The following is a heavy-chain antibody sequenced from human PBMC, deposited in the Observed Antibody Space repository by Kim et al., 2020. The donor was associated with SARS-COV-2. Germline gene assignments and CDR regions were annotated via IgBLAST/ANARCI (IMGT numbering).Heavy chain of an antibody. CDR2: INAANGVP. J-gene: IGHJ4*02. D-gene: IGHD3-3*01. Sequence: ASVQVSCKASGYIFTSDALHWVRQAPGQSLEWMGWINAANGVPKYSQKCQGTVTITRATSATTAYMELTSLTSEDTAVYYCSKGSRAPKPPIGDWGQGTLVTVSS. V-gene: IGHV1-3*01. CDR1: GYIFTSDA. CDR3: SKGSRAPKPPIGD.